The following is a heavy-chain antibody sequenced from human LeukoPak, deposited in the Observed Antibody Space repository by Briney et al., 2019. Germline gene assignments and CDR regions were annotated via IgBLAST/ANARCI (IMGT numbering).Heavy chain of an antibody. Sequence: PGGSLRLSCAASGFTFSSYEMNWVRQAPGKGLEWVSYISSSGSTIYYADSVKGRFTISRDNAKNSLYLQMNSLRGDDTAVYYCARGVDEWLSSGGLYPWGEGTLVTVSS. V-gene: IGHV3-48*03. CDR2: ISSSGSTI. CDR1: GFTFSSYE. CDR3: ARGVDEWLSSGGLYP. D-gene: IGHD3-3*01. J-gene: IGHJ5*02.